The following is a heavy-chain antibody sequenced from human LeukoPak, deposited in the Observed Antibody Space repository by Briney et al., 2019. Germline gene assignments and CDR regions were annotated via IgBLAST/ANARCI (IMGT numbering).Heavy chain of an antibody. CDR1: GGSISSNSYY. V-gene: IGHV4-61*02. Sequence: SETLSLTCTVSGGSISSNSYYWSWIRQPAGKGLEWIGRIYTSGSINYNPSLKSRVTISVDTSRNQFSLRLSSVTAADTAVYYCARDGNYYETSGYYFSAFDIWGQGTMVTVSS. CDR3: ARDGNYYETSGYYFSAFDI. D-gene: IGHD3-22*01. CDR2: IYTSGSI. J-gene: IGHJ3*02.